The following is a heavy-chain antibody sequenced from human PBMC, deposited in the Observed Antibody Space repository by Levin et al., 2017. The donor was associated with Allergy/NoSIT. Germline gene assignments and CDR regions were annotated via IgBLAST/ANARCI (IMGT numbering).Heavy chain of an antibody. D-gene: IGHD2-15*01. CDR1: GFTFSSYS. V-gene: IGHV3-48*04. CDR2: ISNSGSTT. CDR3: ASPIGYCSGGSCYSIYYYYGMDV. J-gene: IGHJ6*02. Sequence: GGSLRLSCAASGFTFSSYSMNWVRQAPGEGLEWVSYISNSGSTTYYADSVKGRFTISRDNAKNSLYLQMNSLRAEDTAVYYCASPIGYCSGGSCYSIYYYYGMDVWGQGTTVTVSS.